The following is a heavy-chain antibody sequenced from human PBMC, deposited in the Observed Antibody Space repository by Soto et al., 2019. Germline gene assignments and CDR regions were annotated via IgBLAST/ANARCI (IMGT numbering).Heavy chain of an antibody. CDR1: GFTFSSHW. CDR3: ARDYSYGYFDY. Sequence: EVQLVESGGGSVQPGGSLRLSCAASGFTFSSHWMHWVRQAPGKGLVWVSRINEDGSATTYADSVQGRFTISRDNAKDTLSLQMNSLRADDTAVYYCARDYSYGYFDYWGQGTLVTVSS. J-gene: IGHJ4*02. CDR2: INEDGSAT. V-gene: IGHV3-74*01. D-gene: IGHD5-18*01.